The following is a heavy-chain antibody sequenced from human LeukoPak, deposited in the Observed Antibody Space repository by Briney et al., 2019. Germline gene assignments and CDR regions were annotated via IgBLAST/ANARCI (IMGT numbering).Heavy chain of an antibody. CDR2: FSGSGDST. CDR1: GFTFRTYA. V-gene: IGHV3-23*01. CDR3: AKAGSMATPTPYYFDY. Sequence: PGGSPRLSCAASGFTFRTYAMSWVRRAPGKGLEWVSAFSGSGDSTYYADSVKGRFTISRDNSKNTLYLQMNSLRAEDTAIYYCAKAGSMATPTPYYFDYWGQGTLVTVSS. J-gene: IGHJ4*02. D-gene: IGHD5-24*01.